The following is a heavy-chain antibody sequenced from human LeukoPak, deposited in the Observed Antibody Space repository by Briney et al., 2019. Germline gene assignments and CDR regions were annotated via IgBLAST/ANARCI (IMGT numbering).Heavy chain of an antibody. CDR3: ARDLPADTGYETHDY. V-gene: IGHV1-8*01. CDR2: MNTNSGNT. D-gene: IGHD5-12*01. CDR1: GYTFTSYD. Sequence: ASVKVSCKASGYTFTSYDINSGRHATGQRLEWMGWMNTNSGNTDYAQKFQGRVTMTTDSSTSTAYMELRSLRSDDTAVYYCARDLPADTGYETHDYWGQGTLVTVSS. J-gene: IGHJ4*02.